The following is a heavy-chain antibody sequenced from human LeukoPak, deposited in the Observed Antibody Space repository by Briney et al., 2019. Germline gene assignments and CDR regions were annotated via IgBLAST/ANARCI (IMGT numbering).Heavy chain of an antibody. CDR3: ARDLGGPDY. V-gene: IGHV3-21*01. J-gene: IGHJ4*02. Sequence: GGSLRLSCATSGFTFSRYAMNCIRQAPGKGLEWVSFISSDTPNKNYADSVKGRFTISRDNAKNSVYLQLNSLRAEDTAMYYCARDLGGPDYWGQGTLVTVSS. CDR2: ISSDTPNK. D-gene: IGHD3-16*01. CDR1: GFTFSRYA.